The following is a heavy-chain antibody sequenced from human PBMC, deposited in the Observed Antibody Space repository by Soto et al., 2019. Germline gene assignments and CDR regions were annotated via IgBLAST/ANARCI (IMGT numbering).Heavy chain of an antibody. V-gene: IGHV3-23*01. CDR1: GFTFSSYA. J-gene: IGHJ4*02. D-gene: IGHD4-17*01. CDR3: AKDLIPMDYVWIDY. Sequence: GGSLRLSCAASGFTFSSYAMSWVRQAPGKGLEWVSAISGSGGSTYYPDSVKGRFTISRANSKNTLNLQMNSLRAEDTAVYYCAKDLIPMDYVWIDYWGQGTLVTVSS. CDR2: ISGSGGST.